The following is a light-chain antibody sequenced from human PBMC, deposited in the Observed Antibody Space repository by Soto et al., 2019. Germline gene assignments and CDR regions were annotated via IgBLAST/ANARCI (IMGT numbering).Light chain of an antibody. CDR3: QQYVIWPPTFT. CDR2: SAS. V-gene: IGKV3-15*01. Sequence: EIVMTQSPATLSVSPGERVTLSCRASQRVSSNLAWYQQKPGQAPRLLIYSASTRATGIPARFSGSGSGTEFTLDITSLQSEDFAVYFCQQYVIWPPTFTFGQGTKLEIK. J-gene: IGKJ2*01. CDR1: QRVSSN.